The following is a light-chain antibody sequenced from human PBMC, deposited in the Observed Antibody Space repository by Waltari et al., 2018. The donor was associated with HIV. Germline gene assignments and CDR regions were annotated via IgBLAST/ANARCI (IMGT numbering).Light chain of an antibody. CDR3: QQYKTYPFT. V-gene: IGKV1-5*03. Sequence: DIQMTQSPSSLSASVGDRVTITCRASQTITSSLAWYQQKPGKAPNLLIYKASTLGSGVPSRFSGSESWTEYTLTITSLQPADFASYHCQQYKTYPFTFGGGTKVEIK. CDR1: QTITSS. CDR2: KAS. J-gene: IGKJ4*01.